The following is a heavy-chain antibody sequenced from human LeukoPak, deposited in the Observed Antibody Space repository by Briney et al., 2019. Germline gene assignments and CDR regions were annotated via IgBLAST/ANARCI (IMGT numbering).Heavy chain of an antibody. J-gene: IGHJ4*02. CDR2: ISSDGVTT. V-gene: IGHV3-64*01. D-gene: IGHD6-13*01. CDR3: ARAGSPGTFDY. Sequence: GGSLRRSCAPSRFSNSRYTMFSVSQAPGKGLESVSAISSDGVTTYYANSVKGRFTISRDNSKNTLYLQMDTLRAEDMTVYYCARAGSPGTFDYWGQGTLVTVSS. CDR1: RFSNSRYT.